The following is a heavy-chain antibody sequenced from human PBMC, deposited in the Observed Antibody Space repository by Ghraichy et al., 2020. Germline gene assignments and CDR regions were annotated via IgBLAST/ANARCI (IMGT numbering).Heavy chain of an antibody. CDR3: ARADAYSNDY. CDR2: IDQDGSEK. J-gene: IGHJ4*02. D-gene: IGHD3-16*01. CDR1: GFTFSGYW. V-gene: IGHV3-7*03. Sequence: GGSLRLSCAASGFTFSGYWMSWVRQAPGKGLEWVANIDQDGSEKYYVDSVRGRFTISRDNVKNSLYLQMNSLRADDTALYYCARADAYSNDYWGQGTLVTVSS.